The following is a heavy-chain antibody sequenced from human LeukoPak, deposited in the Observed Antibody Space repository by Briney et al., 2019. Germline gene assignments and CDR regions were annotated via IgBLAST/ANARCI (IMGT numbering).Heavy chain of an antibody. CDR1: KFTFSDYY. V-gene: IGHV3-7*04. D-gene: IGHD3/OR15-3a*01. J-gene: IGHJ4*02. CDR2: MNQFGTEI. Sequence: GGSLRLSCAASKFTFSDYYMTWVRQAPGKGPEWVAYMNQFGTEIKYLDSVKGRFTISRDNAKNSLYLWMTSLTAADTAVYYCARGTYYYEFWGQGTLVIVSS. CDR3: ARGTYYYEF.